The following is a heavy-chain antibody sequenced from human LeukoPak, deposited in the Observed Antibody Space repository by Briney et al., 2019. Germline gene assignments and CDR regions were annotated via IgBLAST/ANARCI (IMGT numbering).Heavy chain of an antibody. Sequence: GGSLRLSCAASGFTFSSYEMNWVRQAPGKGLEWVSYISSSGSTIYYADSVKGRFTISRDNAKNSLYLQMNSLRAEDTAVYYCASELGRTSSGGISWGQGTLVTVSS. V-gene: IGHV3-48*03. J-gene: IGHJ5*02. CDR3: ASELGRTSSGGIS. CDR2: ISSSGSTI. D-gene: IGHD2-21*01. CDR1: GFTFSSYE.